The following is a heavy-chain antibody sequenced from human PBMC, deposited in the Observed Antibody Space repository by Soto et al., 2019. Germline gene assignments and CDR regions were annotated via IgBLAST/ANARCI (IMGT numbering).Heavy chain of an antibody. CDR3: ARATTRVGATTECFGY. D-gene: IGHD1-26*01. Sequence: ASVKVSCKASGYTFPGYYMHWVRQAPGQGLEWMGWINPNSGGTDYAQKFQGRVTMTRDTSISTAYMELSRLRSDDTAVYYCARATTRVGATTECFGYWGQGTLVTVSS. CDR1: GYTFPGYY. V-gene: IGHV1-2*02. CDR2: INPNSGGT. J-gene: IGHJ4*02.